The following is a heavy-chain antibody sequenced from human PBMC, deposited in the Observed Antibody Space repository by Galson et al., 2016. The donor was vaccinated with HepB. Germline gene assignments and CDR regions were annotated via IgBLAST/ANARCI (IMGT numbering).Heavy chain of an antibody. CDR3: AVGAMAT. J-gene: IGHJ5*02. CDR2: FEPEDGET. V-gene: IGHV1-24*01. Sequence: SVKVSCKVSGYSLTEVSMHWVRQAPGKGLEWMGGFEPEDGETIYAQKFQGRVTVTEDASTDTAYMELNSLRSDDTAVYYCAVGAMATWGQGTLVTVSS. D-gene: IGHD1-26*01. CDR1: GYSLTEVS.